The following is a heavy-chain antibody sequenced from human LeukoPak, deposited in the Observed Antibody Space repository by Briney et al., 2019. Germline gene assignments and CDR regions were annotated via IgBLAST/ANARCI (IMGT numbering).Heavy chain of an antibody. CDR1: GYTLTELS. Sequence: ASVTVSCKVSGYTLTELSMHWVRQAPGKGLEWMGGFDPADDETIYAQKFQGRVTMTEDTSTDTAYMELSSLRSEDTAIYYCATDPLTAAPVIRNWGQGTLVTVSS. D-gene: IGHD6-13*01. CDR2: FDPADDET. V-gene: IGHV1-24*01. CDR3: ATDPLTAAPVIRN. J-gene: IGHJ4*02.